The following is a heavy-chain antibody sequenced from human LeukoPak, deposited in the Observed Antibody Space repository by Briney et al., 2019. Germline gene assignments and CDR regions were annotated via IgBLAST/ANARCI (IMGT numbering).Heavy chain of an antibody. CDR1: GFTVSSNY. V-gene: IGHV3-66*01. CDR2: IYSGGST. CDR3: ARGRVGATFSDY. Sequence: PGGSLRLSCAASGFTVSSNYMSWVRQAPGKGLEWVSVIYSGGSTYYADSVKGRFTISRDNSKNTLYLQMNTLRAEDTAVYYCARGRVGATFSDYWGQGTLVTVSS. D-gene: IGHD1-26*01. J-gene: IGHJ4*02.